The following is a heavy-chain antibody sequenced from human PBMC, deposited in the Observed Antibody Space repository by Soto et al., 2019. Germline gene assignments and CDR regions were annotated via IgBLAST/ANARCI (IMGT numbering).Heavy chain of an antibody. J-gene: IGHJ4*02. CDR1: GFTFSSYW. CDR3: ARNLCFFSSPTSKTFDY. V-gene: IGHV3-7*01. CDR2: IKQDGSEK. Sequence: GGSLRLSCAASGFTFSSYWMSWVRQAPGKGLGWVANIKQDGSEKYYVDSVKGRFTISRDNAKNSLYLQMNSLRAEDTAVYYCARNLCFFSSPTSKTFDYRGTALLLTLSS. D-gene: IGHD2-2*01.